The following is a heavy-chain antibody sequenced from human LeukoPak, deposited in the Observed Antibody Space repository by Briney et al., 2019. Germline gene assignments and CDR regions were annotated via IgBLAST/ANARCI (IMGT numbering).Heavy chain of an antibody. CDR2: ISAYNGNT. D-gene: IGHD1-20*01. J-gene: IGHJ3*02. CDR3: ARDLTGTTGDDDAFDI. V-gene: IGHV1-18*01. Sequence: ASVKVSCKASGGTFSSYAISWVRQAPGQGLEWMGWISAYNGNTNYAQKLQGRVTMTTDTSTSTAYMELRSLRSDDTAVYYCARDLTGTTGDDDAFDIWGQGTMVTVSS. CDR1: GGTFSSYA.